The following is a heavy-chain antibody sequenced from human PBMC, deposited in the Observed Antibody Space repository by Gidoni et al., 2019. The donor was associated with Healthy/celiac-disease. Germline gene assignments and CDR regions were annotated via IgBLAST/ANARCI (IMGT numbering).Heavy chain of an antibody. V-gene: IGHV5-51*01. Sequence: EVQLVQYGAEVNKPGASLKLSCKDSGYSFTSSWIVWVRQMTGKGLVCMGIIYPGDSDTTDSPALQGQFTIAADKSISTAYLQWGRLNASYTAIYYGARLSDYYVSCGRYWYFDLWGRGTLVTVSS. J-gene: IGHJ2*01. CDR1: GYSFTSSW. D-gene: IGHD3-22*01. CDR3: ARLSDYYVSCGRYWYFDL. CDR2: IYPGDSDT.